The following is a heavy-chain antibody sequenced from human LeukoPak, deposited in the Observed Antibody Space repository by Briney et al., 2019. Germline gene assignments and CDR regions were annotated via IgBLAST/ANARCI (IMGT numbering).Heavy chain of an antibody. V-gene: IGHV3-53*01. D-gene: IGHD1-14*01. Sequence: PGGSLRLSCAASGFTVSNNYMSWVRQAPGKGLEWVSISYSDSNTNYAGSVKGRFTISRDTSQNTLSLQMNSLRAEDTAVYYCVRKNRDFNAAFDIWGQGTVVTVSS. CDR2: SYSDSNT. CDR3: VRKNRDFNAAFDI. J-gene: IGHJ3*02. CDR1: GFTVSNNY.